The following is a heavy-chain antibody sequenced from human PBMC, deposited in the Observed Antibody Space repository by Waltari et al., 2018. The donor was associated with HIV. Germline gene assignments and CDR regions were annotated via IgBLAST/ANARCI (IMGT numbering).Heavy chain of an antibody. V-gene: IGHV1-2*02. Sequence: VQLGQSGAVVKKPGASVKVSCNASGYTFTGYYMNRVRQAVGQGLGWMGWIKPNKGGTNYAQKFQGRVTMTRDTSISTAYMELSRLRSDDTAVYYCARPDPGYSSSFDYWGQGTLVTVSS. CDR1: GYTFTGYY. CDR3: ARPDPGYSSSFDY. CDR2: IKPNKGGT. J-gene: IGHJ4*02. D-gene: IGHD6-13*01.